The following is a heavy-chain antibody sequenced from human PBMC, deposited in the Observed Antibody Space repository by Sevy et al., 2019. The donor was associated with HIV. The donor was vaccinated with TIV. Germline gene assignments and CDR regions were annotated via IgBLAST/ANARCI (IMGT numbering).Heavy chain of an antibody. D-gene: IGHD3-9*01. J-gene: IGHJ6*02. CDR2: ISYDGSKK. V-gene: IGHV3-30*18. CDR3: AKDFTGFYGMDV. Sequence: GESLKISCAASGLTLSSCGMHWARQAPGKGLEWVAVISYDGSKKYYAESVNGRFTISRDTSKNTLFLQMNSLRAEDTAVYYCAKDFTGFYGMDVWGQGTTVTVSS. CDR1: GLTLSSCG.